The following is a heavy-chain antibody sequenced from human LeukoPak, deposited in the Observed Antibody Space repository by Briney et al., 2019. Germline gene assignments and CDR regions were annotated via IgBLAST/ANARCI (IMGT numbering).Heavy chain of an antibody. Sequence: SETLSLTCAVYDGSFNDYFWSWIRQPPGKGLEWIGSIYYSGNTYYNPSLKSRVTISVDTSKNQFSLKVNSVSAADTAVYYCARQERILRGVINHFDYWGQGTLVTVSS. D-gene: IGHD3-10*01. CDR3: ARQERILRGVINHFDY. J-gene: IGHJ4*02. V-gene: IGHV4-34*01. CDR1: DGSFNDYF. CDR2: IYYSGNT.